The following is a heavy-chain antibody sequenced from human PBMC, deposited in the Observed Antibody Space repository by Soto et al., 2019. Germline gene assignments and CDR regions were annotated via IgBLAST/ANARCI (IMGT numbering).Heavy chain of an antibody. CDR3: ARESGFGYYDFWSGYYLGMDV. D-gene: IGHD3-3*01. CDR2: ISAYNGNT. V-gene: IGHV1-18*01. Sequence: GASVKVSCKASGYTFTSYGISWVRQAPGQGLEWIGWISAYNGNTNYAQKLQGRVTMTTDTSTSIAYMELRSLRSDDTAVYYCARESGFGYYDFWSGYYLGMDVWGQGTTVTVSS. J-gene: IGHJ6*02. CDR1: GYTFTSYG.